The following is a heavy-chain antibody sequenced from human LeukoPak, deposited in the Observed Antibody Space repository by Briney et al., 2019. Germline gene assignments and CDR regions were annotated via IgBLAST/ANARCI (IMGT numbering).Heavy chain of an antibody. CDR2: ITGSGDTT. CDR3: AKWGDYDILTGYYVSDF. CDR1: GFILRNYA. Sequence: GGSLRLSCAASGFILRNYAMSWVRQAPGEGLEWVSAITGSGDTTYYADSVKGRFTISRDNSKNTLYVEMNTLRAEDTAVYYCAKWGDYDILTGYYVSDFWGQGTLVTVSS. V-gene: IGHV3-23*01. D-gene: IGHD3-9*01. J-gene: IGHJ4*02.